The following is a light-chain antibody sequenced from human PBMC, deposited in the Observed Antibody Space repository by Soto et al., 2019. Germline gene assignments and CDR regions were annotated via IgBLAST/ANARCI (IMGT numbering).Light chain of an antibody. Sequence: ESVLTQSPAAPSLSPGERATLSCRASQSVSSYLAWYQQKPGQAPRLLIYDASKKATGIPARFSGSGSGTDFTLTICSLEPEDFAVYYCQQRSNLITFGQGTRLQIK. V-gene: IGKV3-11*01. J-gene: IGKJ5*01. CDR1: QSVSSY. CDR3: QQRSNLIT. CDR2: DAS.